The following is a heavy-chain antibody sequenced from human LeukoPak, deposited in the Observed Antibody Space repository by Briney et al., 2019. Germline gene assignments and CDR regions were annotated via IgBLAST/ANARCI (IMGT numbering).Heavy chain of an antibody. Sequence: GGSLRLSCTASGFTFSAYAMMWVRQAPGKGPEWVSAIRGGGGSAFYADSVKGGFTISRDISKYTLFFQMNSLRAEDTAVYYCARDPNGDYIGAFDMWGPGTMVTVSS. CDR3: ARDPNGDYIGAFDM. CDR1: GFTFSAYA. CDR2: IRGGGGSA. D-gene: IGHD4-17*01. J-gene: IGHJ3*02. V-gene: IGHV3-23*01.